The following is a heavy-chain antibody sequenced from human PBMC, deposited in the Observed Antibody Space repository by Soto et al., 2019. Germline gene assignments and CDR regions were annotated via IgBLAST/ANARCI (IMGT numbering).Heavy chain of an antibody. CDR1: GGTFSSYA. CDR3: ARVRNYDGNWFDP. Sequence: ASVKVSCKASGGTFSSYAISWVRQAPGQGLEWMGGIIPIFGTANYAQKFQGRVTITADESTSTAYMELSSLRSEDTAVYYCARVRNYDGNWFDPWGQGTLVTVSS. J-gene: IGHJ5*02. V-gene: IGHV1-69*13. CDR2: IIPIFGTA. D-gene: IGHD1-7*01.